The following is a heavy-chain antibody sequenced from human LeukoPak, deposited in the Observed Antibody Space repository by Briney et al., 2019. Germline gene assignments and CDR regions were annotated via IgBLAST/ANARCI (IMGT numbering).Heavy chain of an antibody. CDR2: TYYRSKWYN. Sequence: SQTLSLTCAISGDSVSSNSAAWNWIRQSPSRGLEWLGRTYYRSKWYNDYAVSVKGRITINADTSKNQFSLQLNSVTPEDTAVYYCARDNCGGDCHYSYVDYWGQGTLVTVSS. CDR1: GDSVSSNSAA. J-gene: IGHJ4*02. V-gene: IGHV6-1*01. D-gene: IGHD2-21*02. CDR3: ARDNCGGDCHYSYVDY.